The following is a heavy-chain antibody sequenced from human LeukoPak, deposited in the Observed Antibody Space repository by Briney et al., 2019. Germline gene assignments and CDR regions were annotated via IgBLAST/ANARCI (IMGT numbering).Heavy chain of an antibody. J-gene: IGHJ6*02. D-gene: IGHD3-16*01. CDR3: ARDRGILPYGMDV. Sequence: QPGGSLRLSCAASGFTFSSYGMHWVRQAPGKGLEWVAVISYDGSNKYYADSVKGRFTISRDNSKNTLYLQMNSLRAEDTAGYYCARDRGILPYGMDVWGQGTTVTVS. V-gene: IGHV3-30*03. CDR1: GFTFSSYG. CDR2: ISYDGSNK.